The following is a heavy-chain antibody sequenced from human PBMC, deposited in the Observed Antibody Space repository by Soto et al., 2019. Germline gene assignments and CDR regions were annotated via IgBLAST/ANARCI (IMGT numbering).Heavy chain of an antibody. CDR2: INSDGSST. D-gene: IGHD2-15*01. V-gene: IGHV3-74*01. CDR3: ARGLHLISWVAVGALDY. J-gene: IGHJ4*02. CDR1: GFTFSSYW. Sequence: GGSLRLSCAASGFTFSSYWMHWVRQAPGKGLVWVSRINSDGSSTSYADSVKGRFTISRDNAKNTLYLPMNSLRAEDTAVYYCARGLHLISWVAVGALDYWGQGTLVTVSS.